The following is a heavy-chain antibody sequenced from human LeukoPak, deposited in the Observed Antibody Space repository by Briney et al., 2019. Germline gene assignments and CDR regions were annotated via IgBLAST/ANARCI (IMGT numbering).Heavy chain of an antibody. CDR1: GGSISSGGYY. Sequence: SETLSLTCTVSGGSISSGGYYWSWIRQPPGKGLEWIGYIYHSGSTYYNPSLKSRVTISVDRSKNQFSLKLSSVTAADTAVYYCARRGLYQPYNWFDPWGQGTLVTVSS. D-gene: IGHD2-2*01. CDR2: IYHSGST. CDR3: ARRGLYQPYNWFDP. J-gene: IGHJ5*02. V-gene: IGHV4-30-2*01.